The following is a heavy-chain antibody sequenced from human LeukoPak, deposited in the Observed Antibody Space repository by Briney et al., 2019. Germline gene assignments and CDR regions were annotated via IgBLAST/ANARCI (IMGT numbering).Heavy chain of an antibody. Sequence: SETLSLTCTVSGGSISSYYWSWIRQPPGKGLEWIGYIYYSGSTNYNPSLKSRVTISVDTSKNQFSLKLSSVTAADTAVYYCARVAAYGDYLIYYFDYWAREPWSPSPQ. CDR1: GGSISSYY. CDR3: ARVAAYGDYLIYYFDY. D-gene: IGHD4-17*01. V-gene: IGHV4-59*01. J-gene: IGHJ4*02. CDR2: IYYSGST.